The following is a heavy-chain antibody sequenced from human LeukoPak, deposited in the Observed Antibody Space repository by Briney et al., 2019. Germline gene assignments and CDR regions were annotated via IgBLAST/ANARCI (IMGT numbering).Heavy chain of an antibody. V-gene: IGHV3-23*01. CDR2: ISGSGLST. J-gene: IGHJ6*03. CDR1: GFTVSTNS. Sequence: PGGSLRLSCTVSGFTVSTNSMSWVRQAPGKGLEWVSAISGSGLSTYYADSVKGRFTISRDNSKNTLYLQMNSLRAEDTAVYYCAKDSCDILTGYCSYYYYYMDVWGKGTTVTISS. CDR3: AKDSCDILTGYCSYYYYYMDV. D-gene: IGHD3-9*01.